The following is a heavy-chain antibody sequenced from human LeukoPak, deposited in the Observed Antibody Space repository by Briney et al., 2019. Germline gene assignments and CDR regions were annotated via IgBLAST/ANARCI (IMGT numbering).Heavy chain of an antibody. CDR1: GFTFSSYG. CDR3: AKNRDYGDYYFFDY. Sequence: GGSLRLSCAASGFTFSSYGMSWVRQAPGKGLEWVSSISGSSGSGDYTYYADSVKGRFTISRDNSKDTLYLQMNSLRAEDTAVYYCAKNRDYGDYYFFDYWGQGTLVTVSS. D-gene: IGHD4-17*01. CDR2: ISGSSGSGDYT. V-gene: IGHV3-23*01. J-gene: IGHJ4*02.